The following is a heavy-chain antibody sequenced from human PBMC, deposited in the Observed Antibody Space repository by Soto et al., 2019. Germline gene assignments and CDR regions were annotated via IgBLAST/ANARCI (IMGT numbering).Heavy chain of an antibody. CDR1: GGTFSSYT. V-gene: IGHV1-69*01. CDR2: FVPIVGTA. Sequence: QVQLGQSGAEVKKPGSSVKVSSKASGGTFSSYTINWVRQAPGQGLEWMGGFVPIVGTADYAQKLQGRVTITADESTNTAYMELSSLRSEDTAVYYCAIGSTYSGEFEFWGQGTLVTVSS. CDR3: AIGSTYSGEFEF. D-gene: IGHD1-26*01. J-gene: IGHJ4*02.